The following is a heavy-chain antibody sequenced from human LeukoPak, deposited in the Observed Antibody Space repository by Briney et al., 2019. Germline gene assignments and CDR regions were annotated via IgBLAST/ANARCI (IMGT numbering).Heavy chain of an antibody. V-gene: IGHV3-30*18. D-gene: IGHD1-26*01. CDR1: GFTFSSYG. CDR3: AKDRGSYLFDY. J-gene: IGHJ4*02. Sequence: PGRSLRLSCAASGFTFSSYGMHWVRQAPGKGLEWVAVISYDGSNKYYADSVKGRFTISRDNSKNTLYLQMNSLRAEDTAVYYCAKDRGSYLFDYWGQGTLVTVSS. CDR2: ISYDGSNK.